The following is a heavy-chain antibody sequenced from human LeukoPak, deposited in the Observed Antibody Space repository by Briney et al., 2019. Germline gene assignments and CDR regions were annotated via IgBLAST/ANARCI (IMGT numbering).Heavy chain of an antibody. V-gene: IGHV4-34*01. CDR3: ARGRSTGYFDWAPPLYYYYGMDV. CDR2: INHSGST. J-gene: IGHJ6*04. Sequence: SETLSLTCAVYGGSFSGYYWSWIRQPPGKGLEWIGEINHSGSTNYNSSLKSRVTISVDTSKNQFSLKLSSVTAADPAVYYCARGRSTGYFDWAPPLYYYYGMDVWGKGTTVTVSS. D-gene: IGHD3-9*01. CDR1: GGSFSGYY.